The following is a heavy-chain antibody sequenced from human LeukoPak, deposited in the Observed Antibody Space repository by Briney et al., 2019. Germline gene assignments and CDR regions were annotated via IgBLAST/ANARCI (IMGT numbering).Heavy chain of an antibody. CDR2: INHSGST. CDR1: GGSFSGYY. CDR3: ARHGSDYSFDY. Sequence: SETLSLTCAVYGGSFSGYYWSWIRQPPGKELEWIGEINHSGSTNYNPSLKSRVTISVDTSKNQFSLKLRSVTAADTAVYYCARHGSDYSFDYWGQGTLVTVSS. J-gene: IGHJ4*02. V-gene: IGHV4-34*01. D-gene: IGHD3-22*01.